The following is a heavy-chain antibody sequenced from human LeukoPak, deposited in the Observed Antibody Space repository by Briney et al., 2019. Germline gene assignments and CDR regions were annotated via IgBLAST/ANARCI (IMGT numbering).Heavy chain of an antibody. CDR2: KSYDGSNK. V-gene: IGHV3-30*04. CDR1: GFHFSCYA. J-gene: IGHJ4*02. Sequence: QPGRSLRHCCAASGFHFSCYAMHWVRQTTGKGLEWVAVKSYDGSNKYYADSVKGRFTISRHNSKNTLYLQMNSLRAEDTAVYYCARDGHVLLWFGELWFDYWGQGSLVTVSS. D-gene: IGHD3-10*01. CDR3: ARDGHVLLWFGELWFDY.